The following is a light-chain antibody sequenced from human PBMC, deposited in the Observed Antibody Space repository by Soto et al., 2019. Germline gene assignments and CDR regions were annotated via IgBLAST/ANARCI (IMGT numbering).Light chain of an antibody. Sequence: QSVLTQPASVSGSPGQSIAISCTGTSSDIGAYDYVSWYQQHPDKAPKLMIYEVSNRPSGVSNRFSGSKSVNTATLTISGLQAEDEADYYCSSHTSSNTRIFGTGIKVTVL. V-gene: IGLV2-14*03. CDR2: EVS. CDR1: SSDIGAYDY. J-gene: IGLJ1*01. CDR3: SSHTSSNTRI.